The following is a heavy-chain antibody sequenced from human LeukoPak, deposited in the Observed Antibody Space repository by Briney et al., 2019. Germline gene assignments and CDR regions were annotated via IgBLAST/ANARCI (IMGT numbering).Heavy chain of an antibody. CDR1: AFTFSNYE. D-gene: IGHD2-2*01. Sequence: GGSLTLSSPVYAFTFSNYEMNWVRQAPGKWLEWLSYISTGGSIIYHADSVKGRFTISRDNANNSLYLQMNSLRLEDTALYYCVRRYCSSTSCTFDYWGQGTLVTVSS. CDR3: VRRYCSSTSCTFDY. CDR2: ISTGGSII. J-gene: IGHJ4*02. V-gene: IGHV3-48*03.